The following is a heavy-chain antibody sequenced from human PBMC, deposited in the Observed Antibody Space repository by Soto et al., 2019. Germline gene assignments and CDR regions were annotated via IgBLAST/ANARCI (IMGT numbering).Heavy chain of an antibody. J-gene: IGHJ4*02. Sequence: QPGGSLRLSCAASGFTFSSYAMSWVRQAPGKGLEWVSAISGSGGSTYYADSVKGRFTISRDNSKNTLYLQMNSLRAEDTAVYYCAKDLVIVVVPSPDYWGQGTLVTVSS. CDR3: AKDLVIVVVPSPDY. V-gene: IGHV3-23*01. D-gene: IGHD3-22*01. CDR1: GFTFSSYA. CDR2: ISGSGGST.